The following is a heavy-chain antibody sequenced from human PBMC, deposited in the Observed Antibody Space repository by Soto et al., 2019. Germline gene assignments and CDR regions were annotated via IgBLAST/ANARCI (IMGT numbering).Heavy chain of an antibody. CDR3: AKDLGRGAATNFDY. Sequence: EVQLLESGGGLVQPGGSLRLSCAASGFTLSSYAMSWVRQAPGKGLEWVSGISGSGGSTYYADPVKGRFTISRDNSKNTLYLQMNSLRVEDTAVYYCAKDLGRGAATNFDYWGQGILVTVSS. CDR1: GFTLSSYA. J-gene: IGHJ4*02. CDR2: ISGSGGST. V-gene: IGHV3-23*01. D-gene: IGHD3-10*01.